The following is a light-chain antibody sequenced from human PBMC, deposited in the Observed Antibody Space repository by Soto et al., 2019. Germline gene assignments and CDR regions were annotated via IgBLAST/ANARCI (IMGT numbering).Light chain of an antibody. Sequence: QSVLTQPPSASGTPGQRVTISCSGSSSNIGSNYVYWYQQLPGTAPKLLIYSNNQRPSGVPDRFSGSKSGTSASLAISGLRSEDEADYYCAAWDDSLSGPAVFGGGTKLTVL. CDR1: SSNIGSNY. V-gene: IGLV1-47*02. J-gene: IGLJ2*01. CDR2: SNN. CDR3: AAWDDSLSGPAV.